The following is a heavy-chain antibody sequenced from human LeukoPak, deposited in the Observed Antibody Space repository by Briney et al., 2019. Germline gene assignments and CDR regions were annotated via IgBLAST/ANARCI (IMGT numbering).Heavy chain of an antibody. CDR1: GGSFSGYY. V-gene: IGHV4-34*01. CDR3: ARMTTVGYYYMDV. D-gene: IGHD1-14*01. CDR2: INHSGST. J-gene: IGHJ6*03. Sequence: SETLSLTCAVYGGSFSGYYWSWIRQPPGKGLEWIGEINHSGSTNYNPSLKSRVTISVDTSKSQFSLKLSSVTAADTAVYYCARMTTVGYYYMDVWGKGTTVTVSS.